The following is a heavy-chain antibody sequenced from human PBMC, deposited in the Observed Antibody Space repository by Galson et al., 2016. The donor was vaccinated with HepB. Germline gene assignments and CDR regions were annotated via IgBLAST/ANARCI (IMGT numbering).Heavy chain of an antibody. Sequence: TLSLTCTVSGGSISSGNYYWSWIRQPAGKGLDWIGRIYTSGSTTYNPSLKSRVSISVDTSKNQFSLKLRSVTAADTAVYYCARDTQQFTMVQGVIPETQYGMDVWGKGTTVTVSS. V-gene: IGHV4-61*02. CDR2: IYTSGST. CDR3: ARDTQQFTMVQGVIPETQYGMDV. D-gene: IGHD3-10*01. J-gene: IGHJ6*04. CDR1: GGSISSGNYY.